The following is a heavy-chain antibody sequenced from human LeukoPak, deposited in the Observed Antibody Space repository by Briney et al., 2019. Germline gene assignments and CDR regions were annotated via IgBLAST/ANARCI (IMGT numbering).Heavy chain of an antibody. V-gene: IGHV3-7*01. CDR1: GFTFSSSW. CDR2: IKQDGSEQ. CDR3: ARVGPPYYYYYMDA. J-gene: IGHJ6*03. Sequence: GGSLRLSCSASGFTFSSSWMTCVRQAPGKGLEWVANIKQDGSEQYTADSLKGRFTISRDNDKKLLFLQMNSLRVDDTAVYYCARVGPPYYYYYMDAWGNGTTVTVSS.